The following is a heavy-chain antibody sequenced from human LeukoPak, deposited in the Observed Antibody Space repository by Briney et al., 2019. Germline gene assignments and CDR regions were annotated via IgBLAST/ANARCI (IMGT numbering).Heavy chain of an antibody. Sequence: SETLSLTCTVSGGSISGYYWNWIRQTPGKGLEWIGYIYYSGSTNYNPSLKSRVTISVDTSKNQFSLKLSSVTAADTAVYYCARTTVTPGGYYFDYWGQGTLVTVSS. J-gene: IGHJ4*02. V-gene: IGHV4-59*01. CDR3: ARTTVTPGGYYFDY. D-gene: IGHD4-11*01. CDR1: GGSISGYY. CDR2: IYYSGST.